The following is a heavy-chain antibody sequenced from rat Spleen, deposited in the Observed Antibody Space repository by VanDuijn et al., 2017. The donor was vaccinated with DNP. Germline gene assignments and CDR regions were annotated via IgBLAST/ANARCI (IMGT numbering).Heavy chain of an antibody. Sequence: EVQLQESGPGLVKPSQSLSLTCSVTGYSITRGFRWTWIRKFPGNKLEWMGYINSEGNTDYNPSLKSQVSITRDTSKNQFFLQIDSVTTTDYYWYFDFWGPGTMVTVSS. V-gene: IGHV3-3*01. CDR1: GYSITRGFR. CDR2: INSEGNT. CDR3: F. J-gene: IGHJ1*01.